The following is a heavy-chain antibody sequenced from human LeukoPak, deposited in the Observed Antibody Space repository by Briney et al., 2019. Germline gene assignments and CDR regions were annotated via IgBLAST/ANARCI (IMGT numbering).Heavy chain of an antibody. Sequence: SETLSLTCTVSGGSISSYYWSWIRQPPGKGLEWIGYIYYSGSTNYNPSLKSRVTISVDTSKNQFSLKVSSVTAADTAVYYCARGDSSSWYDYWGQGTLVTVSS. CDR1: GGSISSYY. V-gene: IGHV4-59*08. CDR3: ARGDSSSWYDY. D-gene: IGHD6-13*01. CDR2: IYYSGST. J-gene: IGHJ4*02.